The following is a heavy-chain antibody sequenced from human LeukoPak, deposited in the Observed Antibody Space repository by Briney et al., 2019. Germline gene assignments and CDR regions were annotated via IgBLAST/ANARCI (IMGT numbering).Heavy chain of an antibody. CDR2: MYYSEST. V-gene: IGHV4-39*01. Sequence: PSQTLSLTCTVSGDSISSRSYYWGWIRQPPGKGLEWIGSMYYSESTYYNPSLKSRVTISVDTSKNQFSLKLSSVTAADTAAYYCARLGDYGSGSSSYWGQGTLVTVSS. D-gene: IGHD3-10*01. CDR3: ARLGDYGSGSSSY. J-gene: IGHJ4*02. CDR1: GDSISSRSYY.